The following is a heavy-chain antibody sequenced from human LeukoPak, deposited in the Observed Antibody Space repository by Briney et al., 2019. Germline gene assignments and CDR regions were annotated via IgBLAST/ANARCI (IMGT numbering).Heavy chain of an antibody. CDR3: ERSGYSYGLVDY. D-gene: IGHD5-18*01. J-gene: IGHJ4*02. CDR1: GGSISSDY. Sequence: SETLSLTCTVSGGSISSDYWSWIRQPPGKGLEWIGYIYYSGDTNCNPSLKSRVTISVDTSKNQFSLKLSSVTAADTAVYYCERSGYSYGLVDYWGQGTLVTVSS. CDR2: IYYSGDT. V-gene: IGHV4-59*01.